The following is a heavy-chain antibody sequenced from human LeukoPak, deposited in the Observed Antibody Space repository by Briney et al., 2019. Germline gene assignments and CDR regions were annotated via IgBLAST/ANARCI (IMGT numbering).Heavy chain of an antibody. CDR2: ISGSGGST. Sequence: GGSLRLSCAASGFTFSSYAMSWVRQAPGKGLEWVSAISGSGGSTYYADSVKGRFTISRDNSKNTLYLQMNSLRAEDTAVYYCAKNLGHIVVVVAASYYWGQGTLVTVSS. V-gene: IGHV3-23*01. J-gene: IGHJ4*02. CDR3: AKNLGHIVVVVAASYY. D-gene: IGHD2-15*01. CDR1: GFTFSSYA.